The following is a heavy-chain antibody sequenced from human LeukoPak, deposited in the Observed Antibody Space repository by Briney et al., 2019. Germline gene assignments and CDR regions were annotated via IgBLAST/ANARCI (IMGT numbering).Heavy chain of an antibody. V-gene: IGHV3-23*01. CDR2: ISASGGST. CDR1: GFTSSNYA. Sequence: GGSLRLSCAASGFTSSNYAMNWVRQAPGKGLEWVSAISASGGSTYYADSVKGRFTISRDNSKNTLSLQMNSLRAEDTAVYYCAKSLVVGDDSFDYWGQGTLVTVSS. J-gene: IGHJ4*02. CDR3: AKSLVVGDDSFDY. D-gene: IGHD2-15*01.